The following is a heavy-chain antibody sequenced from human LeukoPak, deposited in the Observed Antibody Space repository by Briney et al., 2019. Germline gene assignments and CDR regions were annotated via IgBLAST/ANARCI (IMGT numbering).Heavy chain of an antibody. Sequence: GGSLRLSCAASGFTFDDYAMHWVRQDPGKGLEWVSLISGDGGSTYYADSVKGRFTISRDNSKNSLYLQMNSLRTEDTALYYCAKDYYDSSGYYKDAFDIWGQGTMVTVSS. D-gene: IGHD3-22*01. J-gene: IGHJ3*02. CDR3: AKDYYDSSGYYKDAFDI. CDR1: GFTFDDYA. CDR2: ISGDGGST. V-gene: IGHV3-43*02.